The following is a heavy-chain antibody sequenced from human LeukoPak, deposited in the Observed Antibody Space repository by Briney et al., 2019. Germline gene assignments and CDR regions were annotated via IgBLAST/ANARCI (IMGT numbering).Heavy chain of an antibody. J-gene: IGHJ4*02. CDR1: GGSISNSDFY. D-gene: IGHD3-10*01. CDR2: IYYSGST. V-gene: IGHV4-30-4*01. CDR3: ARAISGSSPFDY. Sequence: PSETLSLTCTVSGGSISNSDFYWSWIRQPPGKGLEWIGYIYYSGSTYYNPSLKSRVTMSVDTSKNQFSLNLSSMTAADTAVYYCARAISGSSPFDYWGQGTLVTVSS.